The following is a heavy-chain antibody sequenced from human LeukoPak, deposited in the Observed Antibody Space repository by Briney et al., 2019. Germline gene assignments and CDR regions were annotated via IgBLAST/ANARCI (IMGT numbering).Heavy chain of an antibody. CDR1: GYTFTSYY. CDR3: ARGAPYDFWSGYYDYYMDV. CDR2: INPSGGNT. D-gene: IGHD3-3*01. Sequence: ASVKVSCKGSGYTFTSYYMHWVRQAPGQGLEWMGIINPSGGNTGYAQKFQGRVTMTRNTSISTAYMELSSLRSEDTAVYYCARGAPYDFWSGYYDYYMDVWGKGTTVTVS. V-gene: IGHV1-46*01. J-gene: IGHJ6*03.